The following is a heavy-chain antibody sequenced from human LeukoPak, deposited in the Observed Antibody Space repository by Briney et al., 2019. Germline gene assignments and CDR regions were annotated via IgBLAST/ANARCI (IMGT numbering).Heavy chain of an antibody. CDR2: IYSGGST. CDR3: ASVPVDGSGGRCPLDY. Sequence: PGGSLRLSCAASGFTVSSNYMRWVRQAPGKGLEWVSIIYSGGSTYYADSVQGRFTVSRDNSKNTLSLQMNSLRAEDTAVYYCASVPVDGSGGRCPLDYWGQGTLVTVSS. D-gene: IGHD2-15*01. CDR1: GFTVSSNY. J-gene: IGHJ4*02. V-gene: IGHV3-53*01.